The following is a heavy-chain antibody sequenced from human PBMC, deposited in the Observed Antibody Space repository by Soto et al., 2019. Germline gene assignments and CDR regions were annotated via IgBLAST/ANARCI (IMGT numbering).Heavy chain of an antibody. CDR1: AGSFSHYY. V-gene: IGHV4-34*01. CDR2: IKHSGSS. Sequence: AXETLSLPCAVYAGSFSHYYWNWIRQSPGKGLEWIGKIKHSGSSNYNPSRRSRVSISLDMSKNQFSLRLNSVTAADTAVYYCARGGSSDWQVALDIWGQGTMVTVSS. CDR3: ARGGSSDWQVALDI. D-gene: IGHD6-19*01. J-gene: IGHJ3*02.